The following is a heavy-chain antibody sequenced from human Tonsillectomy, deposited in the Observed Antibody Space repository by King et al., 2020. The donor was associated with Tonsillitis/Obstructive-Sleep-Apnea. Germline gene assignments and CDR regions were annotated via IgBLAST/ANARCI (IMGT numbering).Heavy chain of an antibody. CDR2: SRPYNGDT. D-gene: IGHD3-22*01. J-gene: IGHJ1*01. CDR3: ARDYYDSSGYYHGYFQH. Sequence: VQLVESGAEVKKPGASVKVSCKASGYTFTSYDITWVRQAPGQGLEWMGWSRPYNGDTNYAQKLQGRVTMTSDTTTSTAYMELRSLRSDDTAVYYCARDYYDSSGYYHGYFQHWGQGTLVIVSS. V-gene: IGHV1-18*01. CDR1: GYTFTSYD.